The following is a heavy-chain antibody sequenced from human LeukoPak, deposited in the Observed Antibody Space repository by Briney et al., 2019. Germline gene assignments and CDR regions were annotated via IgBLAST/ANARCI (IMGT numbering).Heavy chain of an antibody. D-gene: IGHD4-23*01. V-gene: IGHV3-21*01. CDR1: GFTFSGYG. CDR2: ISSSSGNI. J-gene: IGHJ3*02. CDR3: ARESTSVEKFAFDI. Sequence: PGGSPRLSCAASGFTFSGYGMNWVRQAPGKGLEWVSYISSSSGNINYADSVRGRFTISRDNAKNSLYLHMDRLRVEDMAVYYCARESTSVEKFAFDIWGQGTMVTVSS.